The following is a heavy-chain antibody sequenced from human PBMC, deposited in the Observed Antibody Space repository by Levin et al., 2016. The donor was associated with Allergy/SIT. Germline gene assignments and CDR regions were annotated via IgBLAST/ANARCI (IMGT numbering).Heavy chain of an antibody. V-gene: IGHV4-39*07. CDR2: IYYSGST. Sequence: SETLSLTCTVSGGSISSSSYYWGWIRQPPGKGLEWIGSIYYSGSTYYNPSLKSRVTISVDTSKNQFSLKLSSVTAADTAVYYCARVGVAAAGMRRVYYYYYGMDVWGQGTTVTVSS. J-gene: IGHJ6*02. D-gene: IGHD6-13*01. CDR1: GGSISSSSYY. CDR3: ARVGVAAAGMRRVYYYYYGMDV.